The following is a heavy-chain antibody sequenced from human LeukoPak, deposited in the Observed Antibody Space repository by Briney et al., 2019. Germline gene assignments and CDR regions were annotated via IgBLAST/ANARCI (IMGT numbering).Heavy chain of an antibody. CDR2: ISSSSSYI. D-gene: IGHD5-12*01. CDR3: AKVRGYDSGYFDY. Sequence: PGGSLRLSCAASGFTFSSYSMNWVRQAPGKGLEWVSSISSSSSYIYYADSVKGRFTISRDNSKNTLYLQMNSLRAEDTAVYYCAKVRGYDSGYFDYWGQGTLVTVSS. V-gene: IGHV3-21*04. J-gene: IGHJ4*02. CDR1: GFTFSSYS.